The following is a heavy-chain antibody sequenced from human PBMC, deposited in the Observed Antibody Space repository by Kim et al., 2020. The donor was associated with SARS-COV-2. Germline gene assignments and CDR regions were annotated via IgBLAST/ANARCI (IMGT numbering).Heavy chain of an antibody. CDR1: GYTFTSYD. CDR2: MNPNSGNT. V-gene: IGHV1-8*01. D-gene: IGHD3-22*01. CDR3: ATYYYDSSGYGPFDY. J-gene: IGHJ4*02. Sequence: ASVKVSCKASGYTFTSYDINWVRQATGQGLEWMGWMNPNSGNTGYAQKFQGRVTMTRNTSISTAYMELSSQRSEDTAVYYCATYYYDSSGYGPFDYWGQGTLVTVSS.